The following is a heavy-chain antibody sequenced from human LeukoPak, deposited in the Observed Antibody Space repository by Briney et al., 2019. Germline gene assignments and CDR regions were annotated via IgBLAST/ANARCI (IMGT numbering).Heavy chain of an antibody. CDR3: ARRGSVQLERRTANGFDP. Sequence: GGSLRLSCAASGFTFSSYSMNWVRQAPGKGLEWVSSISSSSSYIYYADSVKGRFTISRDNAKNSLYLQMNSLRAEDTAVYYCARRGSVQLERRTANGFDPWGQGTLVTVSS. CDR2: ISSSSSYI. J-gene: IGHJ5*02. D-gene: IGHD1-1*01. V-gene: IGHV3-21*01. CDR1: GFTFSSYS.